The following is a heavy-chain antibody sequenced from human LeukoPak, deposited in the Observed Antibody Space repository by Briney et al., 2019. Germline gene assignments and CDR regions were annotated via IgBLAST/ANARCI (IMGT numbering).Heavy chain of an antibody. CDR1: GYTFTSYY. V-gene: IGHV1-46*01. CDR3: AIYYDSSGYYYAHDAFDI. D-gene: IGHD3-22*01. Sequence: GASVKVSCKASGYTFTSYYMHWVRQAPGQGLEWMGIINPSGGSTSYAQKFQGRVTMTMDTSTSTVYMELSSLRSEDTAVYYCAIYYDSSGYYYAHDAFDIWGQGTMVTVSS. CDR2: INPSGGST. J-gene: IGHJ3*02.